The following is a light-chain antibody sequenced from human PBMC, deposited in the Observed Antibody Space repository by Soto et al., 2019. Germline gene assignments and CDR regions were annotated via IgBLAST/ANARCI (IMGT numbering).Light chain of an antibody. V-gene: IGLV1-44*01. J-gene: IGLJ2*01. Sequence: QPVLTQPPSASGTPGQRVTISCSGSSSNIGTNTVNWYQQLPGTAPKLLTYSNDQRPSGVPDRISGSKSGTSASLAISGLQSEDEADYYCSAWDDSLKGRVFGGGTKLTVL. CDR2: SND. CDR1: SSNIGTNT. CDR3: SAWDDSLKGRV.